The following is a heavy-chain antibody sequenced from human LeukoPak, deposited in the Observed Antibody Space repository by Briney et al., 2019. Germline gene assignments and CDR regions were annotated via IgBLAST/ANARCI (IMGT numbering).Heavy chain of an antibody. CDR2: IYYSGST. V-gene: IGHV4-39*01. D-gene: IGHD6-19*01. J-gene: IGHJ4*02. Sequence: PSETLSLTCTVSGGSISSGSYYGVWIRQPPGKGLEWIGSIYYSGSTYYNPSLKSRVTISVDTSKNQFSLKLSSVTAADTAVYYCARHVVAVAAPDYWGQGTLVTVSS. CDR1: GGSISSGSYY. CDR3: ARHVVAVAAPDY.